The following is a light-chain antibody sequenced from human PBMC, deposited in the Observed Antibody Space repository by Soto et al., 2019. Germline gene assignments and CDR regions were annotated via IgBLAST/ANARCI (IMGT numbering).Light chain of an antibody. CDR1: QSVSSSF. Sequence: ESVLTQSPGTLSLSPGERVTLCCMASQSVSSSFLAWYQQKPGQAPRLLIYGASSRATGIPDRFSGSGSGTDFTLTISRLEPEDFAVYYCQQYGSSMITFGQGTRLEIK. CDR3: QQYGSSMIT. CDR2: GAS. J-gene: IGKJ5*01. V-gene: IGKV3-20*01.